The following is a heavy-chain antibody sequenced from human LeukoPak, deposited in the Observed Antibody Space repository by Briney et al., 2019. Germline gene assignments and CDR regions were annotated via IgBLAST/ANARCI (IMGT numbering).Heavy chain of an antibody. Sequence: WASVKVSCKASGYTFTGYYMHWVRQAPGQGLEWMGWINPNSGGTNYAQKFQGRVTMTRDTSISTAYMELSSLRSEDTAVYYCARGQRAVAGVWDYWGQGTLVTVSS. CDR3: ARGQRAVAGVWDY. V-gene: IGHV1-2*02. CDR2: INPNSGGT. J-gene: IGHJ4*02. CDR1: GYTFTGYY. D-gene: IGHD6-19*01.